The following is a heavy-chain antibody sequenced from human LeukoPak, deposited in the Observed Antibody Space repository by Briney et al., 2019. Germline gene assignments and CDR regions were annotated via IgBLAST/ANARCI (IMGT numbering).Heavy chain of an antibody. J-gene: IGHJ4*02. CDR3: ARGRGYSNGWFEADDY. V-gene: IGHV1-8*01. D-gene: IGHD6-19*01. Sequence: ASVKDSCKASGYPFISYDINWVRQATGQGLEWMGWMNPNSGNTGYAQRFQGRVTMTRNTSISTAYMEVSSLRSEDTAMYFCARGRGYSNGWFEADDYWGQGTLVTVSS. CDR1: GYPFISYD. CDR2: MNPNSGNT.